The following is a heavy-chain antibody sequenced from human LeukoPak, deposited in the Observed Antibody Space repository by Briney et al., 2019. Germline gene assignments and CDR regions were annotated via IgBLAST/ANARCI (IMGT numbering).Heavy chain of an antibody. V-gene: IGHV3-23*01. Sequence: GGSLRLSCAASGFTFSNFALVWDRQAPGKGLEWVSAIKGNGGDTRYADAVKGRFTISRDNSKNTLYLHMNSLRAENTAIYYCGRDPNGDYVGAFEFWGQGTIVTVSS. CDR3: GRDPNGDYVGAFEF. J-gene: IGHJ3*01. CDR1: GFTFSNFA. D-gene: IGHD4-17*01. CDR2: IKGNGGDT.